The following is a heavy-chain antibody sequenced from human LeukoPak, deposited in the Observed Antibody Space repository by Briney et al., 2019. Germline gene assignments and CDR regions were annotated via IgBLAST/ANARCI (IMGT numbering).Heavy chain of an antibody. CDR2: TYYRSKWYN. CDR3: ARDGYSYEPYFDY. CDR1: GDSVSSNSVT. Sequence: SQTLSLTCAISGDSVSSNSVTWNWIRQSPSRGLEWLGRTYYRSKWYNDYAVSVKSRITINPDTSKNQFSLQLNSVTPEDTAVYYCARDGYSYEPYFDYWGQGTLVTVSS. V-gene: IGHV6-1*01. J-gene: IGHJ4*02. D-gene: IGHD5-18*01.